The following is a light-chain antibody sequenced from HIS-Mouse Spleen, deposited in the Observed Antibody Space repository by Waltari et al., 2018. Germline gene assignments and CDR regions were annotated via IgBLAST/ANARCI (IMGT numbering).Light chain of an antibody. J-gene: IGLJ3*02. CDR1: SSDVGSYNL. CDR2: EGS. V-gene: IGLV2-23*01. Sequence: QSALTQPASVSGSPGQSITISCTGTSSDVGSYNLVSWYQQHPGKAPKPMVYEGSKRRSGVSNRFSGSKSGNTACLTISGLQAEDEADYYCCSYAGSSTYWVFGGGTKLTVL. CDR3: CSYAGSSTYWV.